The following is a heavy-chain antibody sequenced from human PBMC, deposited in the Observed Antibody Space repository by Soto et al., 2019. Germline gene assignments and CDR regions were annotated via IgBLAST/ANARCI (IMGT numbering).Heavy chain of an antibody. D-gene: IGHD2-2*01. Sequence: SETLSLTCVIYGGSFSGYYWSWIRQSPGKGLEWIGGINHRGSTNYNPSLESRVTISVDTSKNQFSLKLPSVTAADTAMYYCARDGFCTSTTCRVGNWFDPWGQGTLVTVSS. J-gene: IGHJ5*02. CDR2: INHRGST. V-gene: IGHV4-34*01. CDR3: ARDGFCTSTTCRVGNWFDP. CDR1: GGSFSGYY.